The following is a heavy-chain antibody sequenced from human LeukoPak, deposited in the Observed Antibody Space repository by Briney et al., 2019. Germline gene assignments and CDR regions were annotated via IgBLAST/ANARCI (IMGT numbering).Heavy chain of an antibody. J-gene: IGHJ4*02. CDR1: GFTFSNAW. Sequence: GGSLRLSCAASGFTFSNAWMSWVRQAPGKGLEWVGRIKSKTDGGTTDYAAPVKGRFTISRDDSKNTLYLQMNSLKTEDTAVYYCTTVLTYCGGDCYSVYWGQGTLVTVSS. D-gene: IGHD2-21*02. CDR2: IKSKTDGGTT. CDR3: TTVLTYCGGDCYSVY. V-gene: IGHV3-15*01.